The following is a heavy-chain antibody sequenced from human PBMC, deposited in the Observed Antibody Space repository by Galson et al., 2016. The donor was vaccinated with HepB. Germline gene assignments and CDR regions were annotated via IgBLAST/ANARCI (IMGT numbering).Heavy chain of an antibody. CDR1: GGTLSSYA. D-gene: IGHD2-2*01. Sequence: SVKVSCKASGGTLSSYAISWVRQAPGQGLEWMGGIIPMIGTAIYAQKFQGRITITADESTTTAYMELSRLRSDDTAVYYCATGQFGVVVPAYDSWGQGTLVTVSS. CDR3: ATGQFGVVVPAYDS. J-gene: IGHJ4*02. CDR2: IIPMIGTA. V-gene: IGHV1-69*13.